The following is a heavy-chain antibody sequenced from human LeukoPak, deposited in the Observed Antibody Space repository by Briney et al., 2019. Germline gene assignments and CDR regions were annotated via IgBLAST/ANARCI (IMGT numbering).Heavy chain of an antibody. CDR2: IYYSGST. CDR1: GGSISSGDYY. J-gene: IGHJ4*02. V-gene: IGHV4-30-4*08. D-gene: IGHD6-6*01. Sequence: SETLSLTCTVSGGSISSGDYYWSWIRQPPGKGLEWIGYIYYSGSTYYNPSLKSRLTISVDTSKNQFSLKLSSVTAADTAVYYCARDSNSYFDYWGQGTLVTVSS. CDR3: ARDSNSYFDY.